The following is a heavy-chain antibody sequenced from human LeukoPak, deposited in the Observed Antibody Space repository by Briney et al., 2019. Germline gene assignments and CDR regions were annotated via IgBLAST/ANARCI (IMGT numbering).Heavy chain of an antibody. CDR1: GYTFTGYY. CDR2: INPNSGGT. Sequence: ASVKVSCKASGYTFTGYYMHWVRQAPGQGLEWMGWINPNSGGTNYAQKFQGRVSMTRDTSISTAYMELSRLRSDDTAVYYCAVSGGSGYYPLDYWGQGTLVTVSS. D-gene: IGHD3-22*01. CDR3: AVSGGSGYYPLDY. V-gene: IGHV1-2*02. J-gene: IGHJ4*02.